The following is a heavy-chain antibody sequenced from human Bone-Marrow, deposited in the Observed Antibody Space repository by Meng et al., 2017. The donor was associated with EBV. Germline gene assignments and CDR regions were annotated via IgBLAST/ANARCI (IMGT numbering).Heavy chain of an antibody. V-gene: IGHV3-30-3*01. D-gene: IGHD3-22*01. J-gene: IGHJ4*02. CDR2: ISYDGSNK. Sequence: VSLVESVGGVFQPAMSRTLSCAASGFTFSSYAMHWVRQAPGKGLEWVAVISYDGSNKYYADSVKGRFTISRDNSKNTLYLQMNSLRAEDTAVYYCARAAMIVVPYYFDYWGQGTLVTVSS. CDR1: GFTFSSYA. CDR3: ARAAMIVVPYYFDY.